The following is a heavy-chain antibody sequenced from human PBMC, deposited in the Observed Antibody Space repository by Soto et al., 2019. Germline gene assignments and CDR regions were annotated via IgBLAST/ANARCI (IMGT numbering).Heavy chain of an antibody. CDR1: GFTCIGFW. V-gene: IGHV3-7*01. CDR3: ARAEIPAAPASCFDP. Sequence: LRLSCAASGFTCIGFWRSRVLQAPGKGLEWVANIKQDGSEKYYVDSVKGRFTISRDNAKNSLYLQMNSLRAEDTAVYYCARAEIPAAPASCFDPRGKGTLVTVSP. CDR2: IKQDGSEK. D-gene: IGHD2-2*01. J-gene: IGHJ5*02.